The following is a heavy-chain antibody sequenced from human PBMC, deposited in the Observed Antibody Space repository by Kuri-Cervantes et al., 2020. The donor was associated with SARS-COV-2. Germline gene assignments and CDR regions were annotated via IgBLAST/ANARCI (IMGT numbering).Heavy chain of an antibody. V-gene: IGHV3-73*01. CDR2: VRGKANNYAT. CDR1: GFLFSASA. J-gene: IGHJ6*03. D-gene: IGHD5-18*01. Sequence: GESLKISCEVPGFLFSASAIHWVRQGSGKGLEWVGRVRGKANNYATAYAASVKGRFTISRNDSKNMAYLQMNSLKTEDTAVYYCTTDPTLADTDYYYYYMDVWGKGTTVTVSS. CDR3: TTDPTLADTDYYYYYMDV.